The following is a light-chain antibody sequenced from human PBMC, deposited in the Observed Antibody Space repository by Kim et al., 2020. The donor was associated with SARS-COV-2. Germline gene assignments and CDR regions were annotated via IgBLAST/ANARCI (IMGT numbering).Light chain of an antibody. J-gene: IGLJ7*01. V-gene: IGLV1-51*01. CDR1: SSNIGNNY. CDR2: DNN. CDR3: GTWDSSLSAGQAV. Sequence: KVTISCSGSSSNIGNNYVSWYQQLPGTAPKLLIYDNNKRPSGIPDRFSGSKSGTSATLGITGLQTGDEADYYCGTWDSSLSAGQAVFGGGTQLTVL.